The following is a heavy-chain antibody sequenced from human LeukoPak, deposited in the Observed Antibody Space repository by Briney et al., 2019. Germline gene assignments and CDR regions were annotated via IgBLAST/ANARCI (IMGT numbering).Heavy chain of an antibody. D-gene: IGHD6-19*01. Sequence: PGGSLRLSCAASGFTFSAFAMSWVRQAPGKGLEWVSGISDGSHHTYYADSVKGRFSISRDNSRNTLFLQMNSLRADDTALYYCAKELKSGGWPFHYWGQGALVTVCS. CDR3: AKELKSGGWPFHY. CDR2: ISDGSHHT. J-gene: IGHJ4*02. V-gene: IGHV3-23*01. CDR1: GFTFSAFA.